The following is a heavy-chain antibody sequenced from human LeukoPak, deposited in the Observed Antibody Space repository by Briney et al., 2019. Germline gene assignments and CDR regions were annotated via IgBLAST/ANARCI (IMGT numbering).Heavy chain of an antibody. CDR1: GCTFSSYA. CDR2: ISYDGSNK. CDR3: ARSRIDYYYYGMDV. J-gene: IGHJ6*02. V-gene: IGHV3-30-3*01. Sequence: PGGSLRLSCAASGCTFSSYAMHWVRQAPGKGLEWVAVISYDGSNKYYADSVKGRFTISRDNSKNTLYLQMNSLRAEDTAVYYCARSRIDYYYYGMDVWGQGTTVTVSS.